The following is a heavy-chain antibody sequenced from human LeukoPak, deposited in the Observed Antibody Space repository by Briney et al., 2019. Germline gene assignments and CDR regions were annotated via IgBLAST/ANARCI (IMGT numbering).Heavy chain of an antibody. D-gene: IGHD6-13*01. CDR1: GFRFSDYG. Sequence: PGGSLRLSCGASGFRFSDYGMHWVRQAPGKGLEWVAFIPYDASDKYYADSVKGRFTISRDNSNNTLSLHMNSLRTEDTSIYFCAKGAWAADGPMRNNSASWGQGSLVTVSS. CDR2: IPYDASDK. V-gene: IGHV3-30*02. CDR3: AKGAWAADGPMRNNSAS. J-gene: IGHJ4*02.